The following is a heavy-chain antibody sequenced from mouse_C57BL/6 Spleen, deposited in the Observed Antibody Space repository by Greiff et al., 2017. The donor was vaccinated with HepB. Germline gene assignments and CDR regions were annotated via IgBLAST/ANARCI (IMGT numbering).Heavy chain of an antibody. D-gene: IGHD1-1*01. J-gene: IGHJ3*01. CDR2: INPNNGGT. CDR3: ARNLHYYGSSLFAY. Sequence: EVQLQQSGPELVKPGASVKISCKASGYTFTDYYMNWVKQSHGKSLEWIGDINPNNGGTSYNQKFKGKATLTVDKSSSTAYMELRSLTSEDSAVYYCARNLHYYGSSLFAYWGQGTLVTVSA. CDR1: GYTFTDYY. V-gene: IGHV1-26*01.